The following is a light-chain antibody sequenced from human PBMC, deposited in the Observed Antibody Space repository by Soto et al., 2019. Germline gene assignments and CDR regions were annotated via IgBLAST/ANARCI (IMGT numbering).Light chain of an antibody. CDR2: KAS. Sequence: DIQMTQSPSTLSASVGDRVIITCRASQTISSWLAWYQQKPGKAPKLLIYKASSLESGVPSRFSGSGSGTEFTLTISSLQPDDLATYYCQHYNNYLLTFGGGTKVDIK. CDR1: QTISSW. V-gene: IGKV1-5*03. J-gene: IGKJ4*01. CDR3: QHYNNYLLT.